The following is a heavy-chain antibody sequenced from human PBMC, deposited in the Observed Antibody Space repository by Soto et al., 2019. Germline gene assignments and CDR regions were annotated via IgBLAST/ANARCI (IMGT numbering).Heavy chain of an antibody. J-gene: IGHJ6*02. V-gene: IGHV5-51*01. CDR1: GYSCISYW. Sequence: ECVKMSFKTSGYSCISYWVAWVRQLPGKGLGCMGTFYPGDSTSTYSPSFQGQVTISVDKSISTAYLQWSSLKASDTAMYYCARHGDIVVVPAAPDVYYYYGMDVWGQGTTVTVSS. CDR2: FYPGDSTS. D-gene: IGHD2-2*01. CDR3: ARHGDIVVVPAAPDVYYYYGMDV.